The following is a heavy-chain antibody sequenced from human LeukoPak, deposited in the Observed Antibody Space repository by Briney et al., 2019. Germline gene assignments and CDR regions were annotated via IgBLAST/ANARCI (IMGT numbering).Heavy chain of an antibody. D-gene: IGHD2-8*01. V-gene: IGHV1-8*01. CDR1: GYTFTNYD. CDR3: ARLSHKSCTNGVCHYFDF. CDR2: MNLDSGDT. J-gene: IGHJ4*02. Sequence: ASVKVSCKASGYTFTNYDINWVRQATGQGLEWMGWMNLDSGDTGYAQKFQGRVTMTGDISISTAYMELSSLRSEDTAVYYCARLSHKSCTNGVCHYFDFWGQGTLVTVSS.